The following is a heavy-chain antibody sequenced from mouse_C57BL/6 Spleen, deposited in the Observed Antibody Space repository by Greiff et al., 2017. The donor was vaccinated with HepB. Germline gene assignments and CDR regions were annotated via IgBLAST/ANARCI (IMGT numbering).Heavy chain of an antibody. CDR1: GYTFTDYE. CDR2: IDPETGGT. Sequence: QVQLQQSGAELVRPGASVTLSCKASGYTFTDYEMHWVKQTPVHGLEWIGAIDPETGGTAYNQKFKGKAILTADKSSSTAYMELRSLTSEDSAVYYCTRERITTVVRYYFDYWGQGTTLTVSS. J-gene: IGHJ2*01. V-gene: IGHV1-15*01. CDR3: TRERITTVVRYYFDY. D-gene: IGHD1-1*01.